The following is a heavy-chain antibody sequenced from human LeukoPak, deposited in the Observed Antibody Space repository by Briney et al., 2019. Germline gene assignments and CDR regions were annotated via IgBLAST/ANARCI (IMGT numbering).Heavy chain of an antibody. J-gene: IGHJ4*02. CDR3: ATPHYDSSGYFVY. Sequence: AASVKVSCKVSGYTLTELSMHWVRQAPGKGLEWMGGFDPEDGETIYAQKFQGRVTMTEDTSTDTAYMELSSLRSEDTAVYYCATPHYDSSGYFVYWGQGPWSPSPQ. CDR1: GYTLTELS. CDR2: FDPEDGET. D-gene: IGHD3-22*01. V-gene: IGHV1-24*01.